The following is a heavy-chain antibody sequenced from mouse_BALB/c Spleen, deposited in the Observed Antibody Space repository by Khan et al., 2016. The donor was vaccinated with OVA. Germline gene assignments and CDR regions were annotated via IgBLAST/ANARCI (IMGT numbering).Heavy chain of an antibody. CDR1: GFSLTTYG. J-gene: IGHJ4*01. CDR3: ARQPYYHYNIMDY. CDR2: IWSDGTT. V-gene: IGHV2-6-1*01. Sequence: VQLQESGPGLAAPSQSLSITYTISGFSLTTYGVHWVRQPPGKGLEWLVVIWSDGTTNYNSALKSRLTITKDNSQRQVFLKMNSLQTDDTAIYFCARQPYYHYNIMDYWGQGTSVTVSS. D-gene: IGHD2-10*01.